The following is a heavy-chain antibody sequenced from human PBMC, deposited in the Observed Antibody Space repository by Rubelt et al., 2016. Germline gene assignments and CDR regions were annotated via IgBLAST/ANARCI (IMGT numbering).Heavy chain of an antibody. V-gene: IGHV3-48*04. J-gene: IGHJ4*02. D-gene: IGHD3-16*02. CDR2: ISSSSSLI. CDR1: GFTFGGYS. CDR3: ASESYDYVRGTYRYLSSIAY. Sequence: VRPGGSLRLSCAASGFTFGGYSMNWLRQAPGQGLEWVSYISSSSSLIYYADSVKGRFTISRDNATNSLYLQMNSLRAADTAVYYCASESYDYVRGTYRYLSSIAYWGQGTLVAVSS.